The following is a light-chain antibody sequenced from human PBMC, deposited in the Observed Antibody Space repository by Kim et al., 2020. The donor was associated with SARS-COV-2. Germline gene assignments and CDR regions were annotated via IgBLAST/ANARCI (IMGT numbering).Light chain of an antibody. CDR2: KSS. Sequence: YACVGERVTNTCRASQNIGRCLAWYQQKPGKAPKLLIYKSSSLQSEVPSRFSGGGSGTEFSLTLSSLQPDDFATYYCQQCNRYPLTFGGGTKLEI. V-gene: IGKV1-5*03. CDR3: QQCNRYPLT. J-gene: IGKJ4*01. CDR1: QNIGRC.